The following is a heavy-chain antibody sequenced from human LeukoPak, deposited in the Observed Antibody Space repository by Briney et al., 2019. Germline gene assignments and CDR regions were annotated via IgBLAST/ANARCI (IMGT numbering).Heavy chain of an antibody. D-gene: IGHD6-19*01. CDR1: GFTFDDFA. CDR2: INWNGGST. Sequence: GGSLRLSCTASGFTFDDFAMSWVRQTPGKGLEWVSGINWNGGSTHYADSVKGRFTISRDNTKHSLHLQMNSLRAEDTALYYCARVRGATVAGTSDYFDYWGQGTLLTVPP. CDR3: ARVRGATVAGTSDYFDY. J-gene: IGHJ4*02. V-gene: IGHV3-20*04.